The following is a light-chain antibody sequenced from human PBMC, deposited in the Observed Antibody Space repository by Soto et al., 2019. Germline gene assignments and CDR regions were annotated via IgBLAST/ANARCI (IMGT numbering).Light chain of an antibody. V-gene: IGKV3-20*01. CDR2: GAS. CDR1: QSVSSSY. J-gene: IGKJ5*01. CDR3: QPHTGPPTT. Sequence: EIVWTQSAGTLALAXGERSSVSCLGRQSVSSSYLAWCQQRPGQAPRLLIYGASTRAAGIPDRFSGSGSGTDFTLTITRLEPEDSAVYFCQPHTGPPTTFGPGTRLEI.